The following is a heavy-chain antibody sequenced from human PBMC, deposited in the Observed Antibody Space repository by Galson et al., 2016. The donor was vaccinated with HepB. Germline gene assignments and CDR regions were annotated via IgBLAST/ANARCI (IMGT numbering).Heavy chain of an antibody. CDR3: AKYSATEASFED. V-gene: IGHV3-23*01. Sequence: SLRLSCAASGFTFGSYGMTWVRQAPGKGLAWVSAISDTGDSSHYADSVKGRFTISRDNAKNSQYLQMNSLRVEDTAVYFCAKYSATEASFEDWGQGTLVTVSS. CDR2: ISDTGDSS. CDR1: GFTFGSYG. D-gene: IGHD2/OR15-2a*01. J-gene: IGHJ4*02.